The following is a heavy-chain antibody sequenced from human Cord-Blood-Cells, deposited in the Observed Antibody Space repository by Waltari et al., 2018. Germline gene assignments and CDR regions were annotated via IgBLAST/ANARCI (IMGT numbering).Heavy chain of an antibody. D-gene: IGHD6-13*01. V-gene: IGHV3-48*03. Sequence: EVQLVESGGGLVQPGGSLRLSCAASGFTFSSYEMNCVRQAPGKGLEWVSYISSSGSTIYYADSVKGRFTISRDNAKNSLYLQMNSLRAEDTAVYYCAREGRIAAAGTDYWGQGTLVTVSS. CDR2: ISSSGSTI. CDR3: AREGRIAAAGTDY. J-gene: IGHJ4*02. CDR1: GFTFSSYE.